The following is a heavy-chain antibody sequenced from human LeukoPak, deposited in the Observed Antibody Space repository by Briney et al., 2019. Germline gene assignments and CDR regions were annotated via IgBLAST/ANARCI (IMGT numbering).Heavy chain of an antibody. J-gene: IGHJ4*02. CDR3: ARGFIAAAGKSRFDY. CDR2: INRSGST. D-gene: IGHD6-13*01. V-gene: IGHV4-34*01. CDR1: GGSFSGYY. Sequence: PSETLSLTCAVYGGSFSGYYWSWIRQPPGKGLEWIGEINRSGSTNYNPSLKSRVTTSVDTSKNQFSLKLSSVTAADTAVYYCARGFIAAAGKSRFDYWGQGTLVTVSS.